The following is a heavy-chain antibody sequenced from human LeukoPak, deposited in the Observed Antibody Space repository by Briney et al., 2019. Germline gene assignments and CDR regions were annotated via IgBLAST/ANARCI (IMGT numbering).Heavy chain of an antibody. V-gene: IGHV1-69*13. CDR3: ASPVKYYDTWSGYPPFDY. CDR2: IIPIFGTA. J-gene: IGHJ4*02. D-gene: IGHD3-3*01. Sequence: SVKVSCKGSGGTFSSYAISWVRQAPGQGLEWMGGIIPIFGTANYAQKFQGRVTITADESTSTAYMELSSLRSEDTAIYYCASPVKYYDTWSGYPPFDYWGQGTLVTVSS. CDR1: GGTFSSYA.